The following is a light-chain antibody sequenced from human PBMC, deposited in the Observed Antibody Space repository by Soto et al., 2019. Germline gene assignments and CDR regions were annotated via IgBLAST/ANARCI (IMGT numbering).Light chain of an antibody. Sequence: EIVLTQSPATLSLSQGERATLSCRASQSVSSTYLAWYQQKPGQAPRLLIYDASYRATGIPARFSGSGSGTDFILTISSLEPEDFAIYYCQQRSNWITFGQGTRLEIK. V-gene: IGKV3-11*01. CDR2: DAS. CDR1: QSVSSTY. CDR3: QQRSNWIT. J-gene: IGKJ5*01.